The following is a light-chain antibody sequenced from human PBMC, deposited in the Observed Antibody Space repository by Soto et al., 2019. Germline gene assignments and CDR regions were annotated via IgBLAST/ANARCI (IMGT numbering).Light chain of an antibody. CDR3: QQRGNWPGT. Sequence: EIVLTQSPATLSLSPGERATLSCRASQSVSTYLAWYQQKPGQAPRLLIYDVSKRATGIPARFSGSGSGTDFTLTIGSLEPEDFAVYYCQQRGNWPGTFGQGTKVEIK. CDR1: QSVSTY. J-gene: IGKJ1*01. V-gene: IGKV3-11*01. CDR2: DVS.